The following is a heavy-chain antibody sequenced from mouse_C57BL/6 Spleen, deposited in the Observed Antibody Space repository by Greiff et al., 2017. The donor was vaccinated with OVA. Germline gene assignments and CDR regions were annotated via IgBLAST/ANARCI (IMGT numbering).Heavy chain of an antibody. Sequence: VKLQESGPGLVQPSQSLSITCTASGFSLTSYGVHWVRQSPGKGLEWLGVIWSGGSTDYNAAFISSLSISKDNSKSQVFFKMNSLQANDTAIYYSARRMNSGNHYYATDYWGQGTSVTVSS. CDR1: GFSLTSYG. CDR3: ARRMNSGNHYYATDY. V-gene: IGHV2-2*02. D-gene: IGHD2-1*01. J-gene: IGHJ4*01. CDR2: IWSGGST.